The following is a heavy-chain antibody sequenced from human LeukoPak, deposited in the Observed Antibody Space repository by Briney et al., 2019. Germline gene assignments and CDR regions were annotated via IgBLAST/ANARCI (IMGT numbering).Heavy chain of an antibody. D-gene: IGHD6-19*01. J-gene: IGHJ6*02. CDR2: IKQDGSEK. V-gene: IGHV3-7*01. CDR3: ARDLLGSGWYSGYYYYYGMDV. CDR1: GFTFSSYW. Sequence: GGSLRLSCAASGFTFSSYWMSWVRQAPGKGLEWVANIKQDGSEKYYVDSVKGRFTISRDNAKNSLYLQMNSLRAEDTAVYYCARDLLGSGWYSGYYYYYGMDVWGQGTTVTVSS.